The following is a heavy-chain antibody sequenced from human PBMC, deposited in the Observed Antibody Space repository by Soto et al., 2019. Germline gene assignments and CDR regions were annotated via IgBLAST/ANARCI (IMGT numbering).Heavy chain of an antibody. J-gene: IGHJ3*02. D-gene: IGHD6-19*01. CDR1: GFTFNTYG. CDR2: ISYDGSNK. Sequence: QVQLVESGGGVVQPGRSLRLSCAASGFTFNTYGIHWVRQAPGKGLEWVAAISYDGSNKYNLDSVKGRFTISRDNSKNTVYLQMNSLRAEDTAVYYCAKGLTQGLVDDAFDIWGQGTMVTVAS. CDR3: AKGLTQGLVDDAFDI. V-gene: IGHV3-30*18.